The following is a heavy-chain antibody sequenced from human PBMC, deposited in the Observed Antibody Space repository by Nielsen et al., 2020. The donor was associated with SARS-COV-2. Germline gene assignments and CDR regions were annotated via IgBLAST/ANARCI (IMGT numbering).Heavy chain of an antibody. J-gene: IGHJ3*02. D-gene: IGHD2-15*01. V-gene: IGHV4-34*01. Sequence: SETLSLTCAVYGGSFSGYYWSWIRQPPGKGLEWIGEINHSGSTNYNPSLKSRVTISVDTSKNQFSLKLSSVTAADTAVYYCASTPYCSGGSCYSNAFDIWGQGTMVTVSS. CDR1: GGSFSGYY. CDR2: INHSGST. CDR3: ASTPYCSGGSCYSNAFDI.